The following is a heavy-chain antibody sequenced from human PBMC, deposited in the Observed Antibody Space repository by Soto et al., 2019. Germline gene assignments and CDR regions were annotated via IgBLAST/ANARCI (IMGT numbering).Heavy chain of an antibody. Sequence: SLRLSCAASGFTFSSYGMHWVRQAPGKGLEWVAVISYDGSNKYYADSVKGRFTISRDNSKNTLYLQMNSLRAEDTAVYYCAKALMRITMVRGVIIGGMDVWGQGTTVTVSS. V-gene: IGHV3-30*18. CDR1: GFTFSSYG. D-gene: IGHD3-10*01. CDR3: AKALMRITMVRGVIIGGMDV. CDR2: ISYDGSNK. J-gene: IGHJ6*02.